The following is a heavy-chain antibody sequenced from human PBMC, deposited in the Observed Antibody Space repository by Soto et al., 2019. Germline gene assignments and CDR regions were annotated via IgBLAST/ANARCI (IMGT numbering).Heavy chain of an antibody. D-gene: IGHD2-15*01. V-gene: IGHV4-30-2*01. CDR1: GGSISSGGYS. Sequence: SETLSLTCAVSGGSISSGGYSWSWIRQPPGKGLEWIGYIYHSGSTYYNPSLKSRVTISVDRSKNQFSLKLSSVTAADTAVYYCARGYCRGGSCRRNWFDPWGQGTLVTVSS. CDR3: ARGYCRGGSCRRNWFDP. J-gene: IGHJ5*02. CDR2: IYHSGST.